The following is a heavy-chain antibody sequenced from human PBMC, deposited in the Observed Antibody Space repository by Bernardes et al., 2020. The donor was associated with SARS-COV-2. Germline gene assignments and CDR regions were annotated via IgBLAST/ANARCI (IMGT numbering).Heavy chain of an antibody. V-gene: IGHV3-23*01. Sequence: GGSLRLSCAASGFTFSSYAMSWVRQAPGKGLEWVSAISGSGGSTYYADSVKGRFTISRDNSKNTLYLQMNSLRAEDTAVYYCAKDHEENDYGDYFPYWGQGTLVTVSS. CDR1: GFTFSSYA. CDR2: ISGSGGST. J-gene: IGHJ4*02. D-gene: IGHD4-17*01. CDR3: AKDHEENDYGDYFPY.